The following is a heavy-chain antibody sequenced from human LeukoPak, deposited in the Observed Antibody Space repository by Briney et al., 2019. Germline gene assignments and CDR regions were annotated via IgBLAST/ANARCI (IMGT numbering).Heavy chain of an antibody. Sequence: GGSLRLSCAASGFTFSSYAIHWVRQAPGKGLEWVAVISYDGSNKYYADSVKGRFTISRDNSKNTLYLQMNSLRAEDTAVYYCARGDYYDSSGLDYWGQGTLVTVSS. CDR1: GFTFSSYA. CDR3: ARGDYYDSSGLDY. V-gene: IGHV3-30*01. CDR2: ISYDGSNK. D-gene: IGHD3-22*01. J-gene: IGHJ4*02.